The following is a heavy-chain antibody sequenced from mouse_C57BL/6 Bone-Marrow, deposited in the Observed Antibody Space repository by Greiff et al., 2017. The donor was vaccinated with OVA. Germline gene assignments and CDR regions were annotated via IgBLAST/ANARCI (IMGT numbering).Heavy chain of an antibody. D-gene: IGHD2-3*01. Sequence: EVQLQQSGGGLVQPGGSLKLSCAASGFTFSDYGMAWVRQAPRKGPEWVAFISNLAYSIYYADTVTGRFTISRENAKNTLYLEMSSLRSEDTAMYYCARHDAWFAYWGQGTLVTVSA. CDR2: ISNLAYSI. CDR1: GFTFSDYG. CDR3: ARHDAWFAY. J-gene: IGHJ3*01. V-gene: IGHV5-15*01.